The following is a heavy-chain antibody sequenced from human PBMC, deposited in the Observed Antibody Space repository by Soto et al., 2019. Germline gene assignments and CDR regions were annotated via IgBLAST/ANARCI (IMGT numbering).Heavy chain of an antibody. Sequence: EVQLVESGGGLVKPGGSLRLSCAASGFTFSSYSMNWVRQAPGKGLEWISSISSSSSYIYYADSVKGRFTISRDDAKNSLYLQMNSLRAEDTAVYYCAREVAHYDFWSGYYHFDYWGQGTLVTVSS. CDR1: GFTFSSYS. CDR2: ISSSSSYI. V-gene: IGHV3-21*01. J-gene: IGHJ4*02. D-gene: IGHD3-3*01. CDR3: AREVAHYDFWSGYYHFDY.